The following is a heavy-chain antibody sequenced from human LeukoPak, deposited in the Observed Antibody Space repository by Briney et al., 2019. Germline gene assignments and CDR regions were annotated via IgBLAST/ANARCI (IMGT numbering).Heavy chain of an antibody. Sequence: PGRSLRLSCAASGFTFSSYGMHWVRQAPGKGLEWVAVISYDGSNKYYADSVKGRFTISRDNSKNTLYLQMNSLRAEDTAVYYCARDPGRYCSSTSCLNWFDPWGQGTLVTVSS. CDR3: ARDPGRYCSSTSCLNWFDP. V-gene: IGHV3-30*03. CDR2: ISYDGSNK. J-gene: IGHJ5*02. D-gene: IGHD2-2*01. CDR1: GFTFSSYG.